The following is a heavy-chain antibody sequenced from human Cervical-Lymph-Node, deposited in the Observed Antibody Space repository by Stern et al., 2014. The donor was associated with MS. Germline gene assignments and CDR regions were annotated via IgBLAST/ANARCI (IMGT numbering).Heavy chain of an antibody. V-gene: IGHV1-2*02. J-gene: IGHJ4*02. Sequence: QVQLVQSGAEVKEPGASVKVSCKASGYTFTDYYMRWVRQAPGQGLEWMGWINAMSGVAAYAQKFQGRVTMPRNASITTAHIERSGHRSDDTAIYDGARAPYCDALTGYTHHFDYWGQGALVTVSS. D-gene: IGHD3-9*01. CDR1: GYTFTDYY. CDR2: INAMSGVA. CDR3: ARAPYCDALTGYTHHFDY.